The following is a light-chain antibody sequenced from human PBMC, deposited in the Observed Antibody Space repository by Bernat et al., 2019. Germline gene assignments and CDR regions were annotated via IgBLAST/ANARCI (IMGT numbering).Light chain of an antibody. CDR1: SSDVGGYNY. J-gene: IGLJ3*02. CDR2: EVS. CDR3: TSYAGSNNLL. V-gene: IGLV2-8*01. Sequence: QPPSASGSPGQPVTISCTGTSSDVGGYNYVSWFQQHPGKAPKLMIYEVSKRPSGVPDRCSGSKSGNTASLTVSGLQAEDEADYYCTSYAGSNNLLFGGGTKLTVL.